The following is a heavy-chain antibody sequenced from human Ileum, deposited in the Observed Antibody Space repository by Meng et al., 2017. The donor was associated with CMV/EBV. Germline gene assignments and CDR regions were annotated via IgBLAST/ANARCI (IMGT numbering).Heavy chain of an antibody. CDR2: IYSSGST. CDR1: GASISSNF. Sequence: QLVDAGSALVNPSEPLSLTCPFSGASISSNFGSWIRQPAGKGLEWIGRIYSSGSTFYNPSLNSRVTMSVDTSKNQFSLSLASVTAADTAIYFCAREESVGIAVTGTFDYWGQGILVTVSS. V-gene: IGHV4-4*07. D-gene: IGHD6-19*01. J-gene: IGHJ4*02. CDR3: AREESVGIAVTGTFDY.